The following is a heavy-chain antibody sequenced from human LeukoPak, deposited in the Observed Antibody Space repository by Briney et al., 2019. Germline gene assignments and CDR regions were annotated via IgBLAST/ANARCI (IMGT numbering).Heavy chain of an antibody. V-gene: IGHV3-30*03. CDR1: GFTFSSYG. CDR2: ISYDGSNK. Sequence: PGRSLRLSCAASGFTFSSYGMHWVRQAPGKGLEWVAVISYDGSNKYYADSVKGRFTISRDNSKNTLYLQMNSLRAEDTAVYYCAREKQQRGFDYWGQGTLVTVSS. CDR3: AREKQQRGFDY. J-gene: IGHJ4*02. D-gene: IGHD6-13*01.